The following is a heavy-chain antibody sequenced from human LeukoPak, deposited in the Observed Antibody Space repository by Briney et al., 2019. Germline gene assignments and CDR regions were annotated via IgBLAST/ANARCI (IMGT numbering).Heavy chain of an antibody. CDR1: GFTFSSYA. D-gene: IGHD3-3*01. J-gene: IGHJ5*02. CDR3: ARGYDFWSGYPTFDP. Sequence: GGSLRLFCAASGFTFSSYAMHWVRQAPGKGLEYVSAISSNGGSTYYANSVKGRFTISRDNSKNTLYLQMGSLRAEDMAVYYCARGYDFWSGYPTFDPWGQGTLVTDSS. CDR2: ISSNGGST. V-gene: IGHV3-64*01.